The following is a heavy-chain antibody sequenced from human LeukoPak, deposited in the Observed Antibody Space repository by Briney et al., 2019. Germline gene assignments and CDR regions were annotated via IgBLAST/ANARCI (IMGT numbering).Heavy chain of an antibody. Sequence: GGSLRLSCVTSGFPCANHATSWVRHPPETGLECVSPICIGNTYYAGSVRGRFTISRDDSKNMVYLQMNSLRVEDTARYYCVREAGYCASVCIKTNWFDPWDQGTLVTVSS. D-gene: IGHD2-8*02. CDR2: ICIGNT. J-gene: IGHJ5*02. V-gene: IGHV3-23*01. CDR1: GFPCANHA. CDR3: VREAGYCASVCIKTNWFDP.